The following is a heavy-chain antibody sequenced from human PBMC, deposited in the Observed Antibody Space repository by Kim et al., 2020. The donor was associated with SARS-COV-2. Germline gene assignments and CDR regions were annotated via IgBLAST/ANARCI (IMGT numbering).Heavy chain of an antibody. CDR2: IKQDGSEK. D-gene: IGHD6-13*01. CDR1: GFTFSSYW. CDR3: ARDYVAAAGIGWFDP. J-gene: IGHJ5*02. V-gene: IGHV3-7*01. Sequence: GGSLRLSCAASGFTFSSYWMSWVRQAPGKGLEWVANIKQDGSEKYYVDSVKGRFTISRDNAKNSLYLQMNSLRAEDTAVYYCARDYVAAAGIGWFDPWGQGTLVTVSS.